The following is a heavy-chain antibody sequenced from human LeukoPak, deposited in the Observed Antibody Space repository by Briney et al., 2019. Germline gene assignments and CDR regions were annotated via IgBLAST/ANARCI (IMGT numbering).Heavy chain of an antibody. CDR2: MNPNSGNT. V-gene: IGHV1-8*03. CDR3: ARGTVVAVPAATYYYYYYMDV. CDR1: GYTFTSYD. Sequence: ASVKVSCKASGYTFTSYDINWVRQATGQGLEWMGWMNPNSGNTGYAQKFQGRDTITRNTSISTAYMELSSLRSEDTAVYYCARGTVVAVPAATYYYYYYMDVWGQGTMVTVSS. D-gene: IGHD2-2*01. J-gene: IGHJ6*03.